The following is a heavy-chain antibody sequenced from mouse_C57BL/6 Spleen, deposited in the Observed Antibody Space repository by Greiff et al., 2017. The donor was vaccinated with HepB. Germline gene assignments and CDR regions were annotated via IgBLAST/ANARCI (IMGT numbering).Heavy chain of an antibody. CDR2: IWGVGST. CDR3: AREVHGYAMDY. Sequence: VMLVESGPGLVAPSQSLSITCTVSGFSLTSYGVDWVRQSPGKGLEWLGVIWGVGSTNYNSALKSRLSISKDNSKSQVFLKMNSLQTDDTAMYYCAREVHGYAMDYWGQGTSVTVSS. V-gene: IGHV2-6*01. J-gene: IGHJ4*01. CDR1: GFSLTSYG.